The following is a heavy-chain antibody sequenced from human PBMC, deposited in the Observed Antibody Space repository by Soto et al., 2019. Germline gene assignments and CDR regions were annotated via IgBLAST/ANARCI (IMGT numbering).Heavy chain of an antibody. V-gene: IGHV2-5*01. Sequence: QITLKESGPTLVNPTQTLTLTCTFSGFSLSTSGVGVGWIRQPPGKALEWLALIYWNDDKRYSPSLKSRLTITKDTSKNQVVLTMTNMDPVDTATYYCAHTGRAAGTGYYGMDVWGQGTTVTVSS. CDR1: GFSLSTSGVG. CDR3: AHTGRAAGTGYYGMDV. J-gene: IGHJ6*02. CDR2: IYWNDDK. D-gene: IGHD6-13*01.